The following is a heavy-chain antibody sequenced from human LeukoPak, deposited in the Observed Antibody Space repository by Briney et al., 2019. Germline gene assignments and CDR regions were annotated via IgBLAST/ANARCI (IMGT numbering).Heavy chain of an antibody. Sequence: GGSLRLSCAASGFTFSSYGMHWVRQAPGKGLEWVAVISYDGSNKYYADSVKGRFTISRDNSKNTLYLQMNSLRAEDTAVCYCAKDQSGYDSSGYSSWGQGTLVTVSS. D-gene: IGHD3-22*01. CDR3: AKDQSGYDSSGYSS. J-gene: IGHJ4*02. CDR2: ISYDGSNK. V-gene: IGHV3-30*18. CDR1: GFTFSSYG.